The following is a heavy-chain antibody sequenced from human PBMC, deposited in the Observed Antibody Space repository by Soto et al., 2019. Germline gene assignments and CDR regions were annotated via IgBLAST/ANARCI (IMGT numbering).Heavy chain of an antibody. CDR1: GGSFSGYY. J-gene: IGHJ6*03. CDR2: INPSGST. Sequence: SETLSLTCAVYGGSFSGYYWSWIRQPPGKGLEWIGEINPSGSTNYNPSLKSRVPISVDTSKNQFSLKLSSVTAADTAVYYCASARLGELDSRTYYYYMDVWGKGTTVTVSS. D-gene: IGHD3-10*01. CDR3: ASARLGELDSRTYYYYMDV. V-gene: IGHV4-34*01.